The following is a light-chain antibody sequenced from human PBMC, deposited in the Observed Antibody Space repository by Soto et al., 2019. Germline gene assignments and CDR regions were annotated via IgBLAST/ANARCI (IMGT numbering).Light chain of an antibody. Sequence: DIQMTQSPSTLSASVGDRVTITCRASQSIGEWLAWFQQKPGKAPQLLIFAASTLESGVPPRFSGSGSGTDFTLTISSRQPDDFAPYFCQQYNSYSYTFGQGTKLEIK. CDR2: AAS. CDR3: QQYNSYSYT. V-gene: IGKV1-5*03. J-gene: IGKJ2*01. CDR1: QSIGEW.